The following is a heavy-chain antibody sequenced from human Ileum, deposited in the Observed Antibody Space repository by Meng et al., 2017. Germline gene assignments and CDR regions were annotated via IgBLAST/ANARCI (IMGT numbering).Heavy chain of an antibody. J-gene: IGHJ4*02. Sequence: QVHRQESGPGLGKPSGTLCLTCAVSGDSISSRDWWSWVRQPPGKGLEWIGEISQESGRTNYNPSLKSRVTISLDKSKNQFSLNLNSVTAADTAVYYCVRNEGYSLGDWGQGTLVTVSS. CDR2: ISQESGRT. D-gene: IGHD2-21*01. CDR1: GDSISSRDW. V-gene: IGHV4-4*02. CDR3: VRNEGYSLGD.